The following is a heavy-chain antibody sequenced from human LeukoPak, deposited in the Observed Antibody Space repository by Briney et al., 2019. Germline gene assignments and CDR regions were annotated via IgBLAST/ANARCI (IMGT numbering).Heavy chain of an antibody. V-gene: IGHV4-39*07. CDR1: GGSVSSTSYY. CDR3: VRSLRVGYCSSTSCNWFDS. D-gene: IGHD2-2*03. CDR2: IYYYSGST. Sequence: PSETLSLTCTVAGGSVSSTSYYWGWIRQPPGKGLEWIGSIYYYSGSTYFNPSLKSRVTISLDTSKNQFSLKLSSLTAADTAVYYCVRSLRVGYCSSTSCNWFDSWGQGTLVTVSS. J-gene: IGHJ5*01.